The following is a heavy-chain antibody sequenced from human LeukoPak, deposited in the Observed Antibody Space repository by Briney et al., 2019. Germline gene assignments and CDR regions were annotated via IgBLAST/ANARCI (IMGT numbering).Heavy chain of an antibody. J-gene: IGHJ3*02. V-gene: IGHV3-48*04. CDR2: ISSTSSTI. CDR3: ARGSNAFAI. CDR1: GFSFSSYW. Sequence: GGSLRLSCTVSGFSFSSYWMSWVRQAPGKGLEWLSYISSTSSTIFYADSVKGRFTISRDNAKNSLFLQMNRLRVEDTAMYYCARGSNAFAIWGQGTMVTVSS.